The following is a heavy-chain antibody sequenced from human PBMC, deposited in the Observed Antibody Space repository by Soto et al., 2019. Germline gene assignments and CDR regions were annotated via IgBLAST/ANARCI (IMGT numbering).Heavy chain of an antibody. Sequence: EVQLMESGGGLVQPGGSLRLSCAASGFTFSSYWMSWVRQAPGKGLEWVANIKQDGSEKYYVDSVKGRFTISRDNAKNSLYLQMNSLRAEDTAVYYCARGYCTNGVCYTDLFDYWGQGTLVTVSS. J-gene: IGHJ4*02. D-gene: IGHD2-8*01. CDR1: GFTFSSYW. V-gene: IGHV3-7*01. CDR2: IKQDGSEK. CDR3: ARGYCTNGVCYTDLFDY.